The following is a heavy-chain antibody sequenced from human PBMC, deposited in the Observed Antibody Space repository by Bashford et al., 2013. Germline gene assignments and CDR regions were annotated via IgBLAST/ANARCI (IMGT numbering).Heavy chain of an antibody. V-gene: IGHV5-51*01. J-gene: IGHJ6*02. Sequence: GESLKISCKGSGYSFTGYWIGWVRQMPGKGLEWMGIIDPGDSDTRYSPSFQGQVTISADKSINTAYLQMNSLRAEDTAVYYCATLLRYFDWLTYRYYYGMDVWGQGTTVTVSS. CDR2: IDPGDSDT. CDR3: ATLLRYFDWLTYRYYYGMDV. CDR1: GYSFTGYW. D-gene: IGHD3-9*01.